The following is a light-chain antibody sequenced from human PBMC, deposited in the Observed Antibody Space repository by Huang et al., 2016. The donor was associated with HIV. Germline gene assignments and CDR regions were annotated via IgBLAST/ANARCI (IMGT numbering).Light chain of an antibody. CDR3: MQAIQTPRT. CDR1: QSLLHSNGYNY. J-gene: IGKJ5*01. V-gene: IGKV2-28*01. CDR2: LSS. Sequence: DIVMSQSPLSLPVTPGEPASISCRSSQSLLHSNGYNYLDWYVQKPGQSPQRVIYLSSNRASGVPDRFSGTGSVTHFTLRISRVEAEDVGVYYCMQAIQTPRTFGQGTRLEIK.